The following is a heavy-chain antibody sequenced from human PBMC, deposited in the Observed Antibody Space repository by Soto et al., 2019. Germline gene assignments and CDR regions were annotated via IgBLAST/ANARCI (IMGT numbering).Heavy chain of an antibody. J-gene: IGHJ4*02. CDR2: IYPDSGGK. CDR1: GYSFTGYS. V-gene: IGHV1-2*04. D-gene: IGHD1-1*01. Sequence: QVPLVQSGAEVKMPGASVKVSCKASGYSFTGYSLPWVRQAPGQGLERMGWIYPDSGGKDYAPKFRGWVNRTRDTSIRTAYMELSGLKSDDTAVYVCVRADAFYPGNTFDYWGQGALVTVSS. CDR3: VRADAFYPGNTFDY.